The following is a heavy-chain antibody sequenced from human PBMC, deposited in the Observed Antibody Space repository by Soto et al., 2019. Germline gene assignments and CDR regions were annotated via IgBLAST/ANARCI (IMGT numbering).Heavy chain of an antibody. CDR1: GFTFSSYW. CDR3: AXEYCSSTSCHHLYGMDA. CDR2: INSDGSST. V-gene: IGHV3-74*01. Sequence: GGSLRLSCAASGFTFSSYWMHWVRQAPGKGLVWVSRINSDGSSTSYAASVKGRFTSSRDNAKDTLYLQMNSLRAEDTAVYYCAXEYCSSTSCHHLYGMDAWGQGTTVTVSS. J-gene: IGHJ6*02. D-gene: IGHD2-2*01.